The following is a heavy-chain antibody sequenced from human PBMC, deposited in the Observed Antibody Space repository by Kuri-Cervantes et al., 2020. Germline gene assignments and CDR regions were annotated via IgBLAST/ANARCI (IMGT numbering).Heavy chain of an antibody. D-gene: IGHD6-13*01. Sequence: GESLKISCAASGFTFSSYGMHWVRQAPGKGLEWVAVISYDGSNKYYADSVKGRFTISRDNSKNTLYLQMNSLRAEDTAVYYCARDTRYSSSRIYYYYYGMDVWGQGTTVTVSS. CDR2: ISYDGSNK. CDR3: ARDTRYSSSRIYYYYYGMDV. CDR1: GFTFSSYG. J-gene: IGHJ6*02. V-gene: IGHV3-30*03.